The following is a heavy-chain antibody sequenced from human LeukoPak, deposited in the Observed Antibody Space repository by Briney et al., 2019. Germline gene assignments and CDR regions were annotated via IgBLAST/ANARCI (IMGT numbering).Heavy chain of an antibody. CDR2: ISGSGGST. CDR3: AKNTIFADFFDY. Sequence: GGSLRLSCAASGVTFSSYAMSWVRQAPGKGLEWVSTISGSGGSTFYADSVKGRFTISRHNSKNTLYLRMNSLRAEDTAVYYCAKNTIFADFFDYWGQGTLVTVSS. J-gene: IGHJ4*02. V-gene: IGHV3-23*01. CDR1: GVTFSSYA. D-gene: IGHD3-3*01.